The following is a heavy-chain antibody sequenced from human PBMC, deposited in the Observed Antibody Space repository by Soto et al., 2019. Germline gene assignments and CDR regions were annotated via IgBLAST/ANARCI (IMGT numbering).Heavy chain of an antibody. V-gene: IGHV3-21*01. CDR3: AGYYYDSSGYPY. CDR2: ISSSSSYI. J-gene: IGHJ4*02. D-gene: IGHD3-22*01. CDR1: GFTFSSYS. Sequence: GVSLRLSCAASGFTFSSYSMNWVRQAPGKGLEWVSSISSSSSYIYYADSVKGRFTISRDNAKNSLYLQMNSLRAEDTAVYYCAGYYYDSSGYPYWGQGTLVTVSS.